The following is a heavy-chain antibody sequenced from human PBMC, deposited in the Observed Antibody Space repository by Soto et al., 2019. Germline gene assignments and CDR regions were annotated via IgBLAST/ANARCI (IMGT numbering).Heavy chain of an antibody. CDR1: GGSISSSSYY. J-gene: IGHJ6*02. Sequence: QLQLQESGPGLVKPSETLSLTCTVSGGSISSSSYYWGWIRQPPGKGLEWIGSIYYSGSTYYNPSLKSRVTISVDTSKTQFSLKLSSVTAADTAVYYCARRPAAGRYYYYGMDVWGQGTTVTVSS. CDR3: ARRPAAGRYYYYGMDV. CDR2: IYYSGST. D-gene: IGHD6-19*01. V-gene: IGHV4-39*01.